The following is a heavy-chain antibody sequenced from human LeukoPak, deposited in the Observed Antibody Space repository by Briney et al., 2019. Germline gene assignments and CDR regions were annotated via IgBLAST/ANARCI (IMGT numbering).Heavy chain of an antibody. CDR1: GFTVSSNY. D-gene: IGHD2-8*01. CDR2: IYSGGST. CDR3: ARSRPKMVYFDY. V-gene: IGHV3-53*01. Sequence: GGSLRLSCAASGFTVSSNYMSWVRQAPGKGLEWVSVIYSGGSTYYADSVKGRFTISRDNSKNTLYLQMNSLRAEDTAVYYCARSRPKMVYFDYWGQGTLVTVSS. J-gene: IGHJ4*02.